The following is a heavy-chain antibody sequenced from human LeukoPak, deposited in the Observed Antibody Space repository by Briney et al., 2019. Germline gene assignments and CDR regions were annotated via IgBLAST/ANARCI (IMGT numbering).Heavy chain of an antibody. CDR3: ARALSRVPPHHAFDI. J-gene: IGHJ3*02. V-gene: IGHV3-23*01. Sequence: GGSLRLSCAVSGLTFSNSAMSWVRQAPGKGLEWVSAISVGSDVIYYADSVKGRFAISRDNSKHTVYLQMDSLRAEDTAVYYCARALSRVPPHHAFDIWGQGTMVTVSS. D-gene: IGHD2-2*01. CDR1: GLTFSNSA. CDR2: ISVGSDVI.